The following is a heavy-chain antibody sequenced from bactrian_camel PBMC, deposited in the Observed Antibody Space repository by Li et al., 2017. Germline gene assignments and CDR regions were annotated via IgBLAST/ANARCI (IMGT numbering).Heavy chain of an antibody. D-gene: IGHD7*01. Sequence: HVQLVESGGGLVQPGGSLRLSCAASGFTATNYYMHWVRQVPGKGLEWVSSIYTAGSSTYYADSVKGRFTISEDNAKNTLYLQMNSLKPEDTAVYYCTADLVSTGGTPIPLGQGTQVTV. V-gene: IGHV3S6*01. CDR3: TADLVSTGGTPIP. J-gene: IGHJ6*01. CDR1: GFTATNYY. CDR2: IYTAGSST.